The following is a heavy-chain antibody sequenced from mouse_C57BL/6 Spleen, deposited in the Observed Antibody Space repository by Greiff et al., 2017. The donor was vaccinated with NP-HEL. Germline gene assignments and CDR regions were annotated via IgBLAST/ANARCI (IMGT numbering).Heavy chain of an antibody. CDR1: GYTFTDYY. J-gene: IGHJ4*01. V-gene: IGHV1-76*01. Sequence: LVESGAELVRPGASVKLSCKASGYTFTDYYINWVKQRPGQGLEWIARIYPGSGNTYYNEKFKGKATLTAEKSSSTAYMQLSSLTSEDSAVYFCARTKFYAMDYWGQGTSVTVSS. CDR3: ARTKFYAMDY. CDR2: IYPGSGNT.